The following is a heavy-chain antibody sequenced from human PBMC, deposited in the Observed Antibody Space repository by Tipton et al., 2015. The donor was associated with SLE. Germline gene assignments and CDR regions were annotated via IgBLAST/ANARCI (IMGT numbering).Heavy chain of an antibody. CDR2: IYYSGST. J-gene: IGHJ4*02. V-gene: IGHV4-39*07. Sequence: TLSLTCTVSGGSISSSSYYWGWIRQPPGKGLEWIGSIYYSGSTYYNPSLKSRFTISVDTSKNQFSLKLSSVTAADTAVYYCARDSGAAAGVDYWGQGTLVTVSS. CDR3: ARDSGAAAGVDY. CDR1: GGSISSSSYY. D-gene: IGHD6-13*01.